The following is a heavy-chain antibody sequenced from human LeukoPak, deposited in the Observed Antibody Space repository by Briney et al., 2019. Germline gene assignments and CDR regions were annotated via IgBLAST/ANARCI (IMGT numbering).Heavy chain of an antibody. CDR1: GYTFTGYY. Sequence: ASVKVSCKASGYTFTGYYMHWVRQAPGQGLEWMRWINPNSGGTNYAQKFQGRVTMTRDTSISTAYMELSRLRSDDTAVYYCASGREYCSGGSCYSSDDAFDIWGQGTMVTVSS. CDR3: ASGREYCSGGSCYSSDDAFDI. D-gene: IGHD2-15*01. V-gene: IGHV1-2*02. J-gene: IGHJ3*02. CDR2: INPNSGGT.